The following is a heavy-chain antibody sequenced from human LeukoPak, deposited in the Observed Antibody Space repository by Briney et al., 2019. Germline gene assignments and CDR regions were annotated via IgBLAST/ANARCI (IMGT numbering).Heavy chain of an antibody. CDR2: INPNSGNT. Sequence: ASVKVSCKVSGYTFTGYYMHWVRQAPGQGLEWMGWINPNSGNTGYAQKFQGRVTMTRNTSISTAYMELSSLRSEDTAVYYCARRGLRQSHWFDPWGQGTLVTVSS. CDR1: GYTFTGYY. D-gene: IGHD3-16*01. J-gene: IGHJ5*02. V-gene: IGHV1-8*02. CDR3: ARRGLRQSHWFDP.